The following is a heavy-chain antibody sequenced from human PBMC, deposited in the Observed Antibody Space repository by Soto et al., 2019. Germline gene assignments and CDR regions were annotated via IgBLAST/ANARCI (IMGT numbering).Heavy chain of an antibody. CDR1: GGSISSYY. D-gene: IGHD6-6*01. V-gene: IGHV4-59*08. CDR3: ARHSSSSVDY. J-gene: IGHJ4*02. CDR2: IYYSGST. Sequence: PSETLSLTCTVSGGSISSYYWSWIRQPPGKGLEWIGYIYYSGSTNYNPSLKSRVTISVDTSKNQFSLKLSSVTAADTAVYYCARHSSSSVDYWGQGTLVTVSS.